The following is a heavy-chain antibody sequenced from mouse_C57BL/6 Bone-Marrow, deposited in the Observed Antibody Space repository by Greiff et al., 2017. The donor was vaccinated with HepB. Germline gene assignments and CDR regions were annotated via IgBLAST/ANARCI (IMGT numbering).Heavy chain of an antibody. Sequence: EVQVVESGPGLVKPSQSLSLTCSVTGYSITSGYYWNWIRQFPGNKLEWMGYISYDGSNNYNPSLKNRISITRDTSKNQFFLKLNSVTTEDTATYYCARDRGTTVVGYFDYWGQGTTLSVSS. J-gene: IGHJ2*01. CDR1: GYSITSGYY. CDR2: ISYDGSN. CDR3: ARDRGTTVVGYFDY. D-gene: IGHD1-1*01. V-gene: IGHV3-6*01.